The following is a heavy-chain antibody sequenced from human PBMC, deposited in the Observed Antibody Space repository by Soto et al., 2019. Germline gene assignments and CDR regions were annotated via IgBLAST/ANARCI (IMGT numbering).Heavy chain of an antibody. CDR3: ATSGYDYVYYFDY. J-gene: IGHJ4*02. V-gene: IGHV1-2*04. D-gene: IGHD5-12*01. CDR1: GYTFTGYY. Sequence: ASVKVSCKASGYTFTGYYMHWVRQAPGQGLEWMGWINPNSGGTNYAQKFQGWVTMTRDTSISTAYMELSRLRSDDTAVYYCATSGYDYVYYFDYWGQGTLVTVSS. CDR2: INPNSGGT.